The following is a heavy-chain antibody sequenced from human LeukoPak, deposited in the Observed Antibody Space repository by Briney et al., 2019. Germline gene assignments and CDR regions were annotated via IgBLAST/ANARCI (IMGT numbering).Heavy chain of an antibody. CDR3: ARGGKRITMVRGTSNWFDP. D-gene: IGHD3-10*01. CDR2: INTNTGNP. Sequence: ASVKVSCKASGYTFTSYAMNWVRQAPGQGLEGMGWINTNTGNPTYAQGFTGRFVFSLDTSVSTAYLQISSLKAEDTAVYYCARGGKRITMVRGTSNWFDPWGQGTLVTVSS. CDR1: GYTFTSYA. V-gene: IGHV7-4-1*02. J-gene: IGHJ5*02.